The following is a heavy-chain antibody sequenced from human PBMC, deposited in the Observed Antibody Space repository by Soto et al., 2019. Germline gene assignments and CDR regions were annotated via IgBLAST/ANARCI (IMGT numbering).Heavy chain of an antibody. V-gene: IGHV3-64*01. CDR1: GFTFSSYA. D-gene: IGHD3-3*01. CDR2: ISSNGGST. J-gene: IGHJ5*02. Sequence: EVQLVESGGGLVQPGGSLRLSCAASGFTFSSYAMHWVRQAPGKGLEYVSAISSNGGSTYYANSVKGRFTISRDNSKNTLYLPMGSLRAEDMAVYYCAREPQCGVFWSGLPEFNWFDPCGQGTLVTVSS. CDR3: AREPQCGVFWSGLPEFNWFDP.